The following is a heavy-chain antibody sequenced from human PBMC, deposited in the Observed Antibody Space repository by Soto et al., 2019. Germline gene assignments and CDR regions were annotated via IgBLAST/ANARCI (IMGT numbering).Heavy chain of an antibody. V-gene: IGHV1-46*01. CDR2: INPSGGST. D-gene: IGHD6-6*01. CDR1: GYTFTSYY. Sequence: ASVKVSCKASGYTFTSYYMHWVRQAPGQGLEWMGIINPSGGSTSYAQKFQGRVTMTRDTSTSTVYMELSSLRSEDTAVYYCARDGKDSSSSGLFWFDPWGKGTLVAVSS. CDR3: ARDGKDSSSSGLFWFDP. J-gene: IGHJ5*02.